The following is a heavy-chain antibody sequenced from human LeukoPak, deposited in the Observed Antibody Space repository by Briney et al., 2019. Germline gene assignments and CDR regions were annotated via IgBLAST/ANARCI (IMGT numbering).Heavy chain of an antibody. J-gene: IGHJ6*03. CDR3: PREGTHYYYYMDV. D-gene: IGHD3-10*01. CDR2: INSDGSTT. Sequence: GGSLRLSCAASGFTFSSYWMNWIRQAPGKGLVWISRINSDGSTTSYADSVNGRSTIASANANNSPHLLSTSLRAEDTAVYCCPREGTHYYYYMDVWGKGTTVTVSS. CDR1: GFTFSSYW. V-gene: IGHV3-74*01.